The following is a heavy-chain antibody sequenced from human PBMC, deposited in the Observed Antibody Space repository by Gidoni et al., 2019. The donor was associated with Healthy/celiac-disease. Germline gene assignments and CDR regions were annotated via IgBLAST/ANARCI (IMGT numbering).Heavy chain of an antibody. CDR2: INRDGSST. J-gene: IGHJ4*02. CDR1: GFTFSSYW. CDR3: ARDLRGDLGDY. V-gene: IGHV3-74*01. Sequence: EVQLVESGGGLVQLGGSLSLSCAASGFTFSSYWMPWVREAPGKGLVLVSRINRDGSSTSYADSVKGRFTISRDNAKNTLYLQMNSLRAEDTAVYYCARDLRGDLGDYWGQGTLVTVSS. D-gene: IGHD3-10*01.